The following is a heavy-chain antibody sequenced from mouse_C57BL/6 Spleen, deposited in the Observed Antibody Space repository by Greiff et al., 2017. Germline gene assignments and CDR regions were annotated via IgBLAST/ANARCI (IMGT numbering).Heavy chain of an antibody. CDR3: ARHDGYDVGYAMDY. Sequence: VNVVESGPGLVAPSQSLSITCTVSGFSLTSYGVHWVRQPPGKGLEWLVVIWSDGSTTYNSALKSRLSISKDNSKSQVFLKMNSLQTDDTAMYYCARHDGYDVGYAMDYWGQGTSVTVSS. D-gene: IGHD2-2*01. CDR1: GFSLTSYG. J-gene: IGHJ4*01. CDR2: IWSDGST. V-gene: IGHV2-6-1*01.